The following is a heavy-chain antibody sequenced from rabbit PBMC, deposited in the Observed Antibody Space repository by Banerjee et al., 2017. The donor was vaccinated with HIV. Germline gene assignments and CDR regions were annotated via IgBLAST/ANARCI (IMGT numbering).Heavy chain of an antibody. CDR2: IGFHSSDT. J-gene: IGHJ2*01. V-gene: IGHV1S45*01. D-gene: IGHD7-1*01. CDR3: ARGYAGYAGYGSDAFDP. Sequence: QEQLEESGGGLVQPGGTLTLTCKASGFDFSSYGVNWVRQAPGKGLEWIGIIGFHSSDTYYATWAKGRFTISKTSSTTVTLQMTSLTTADTATYFCARGYAGYAGYGSDAFDPWGQGTLVTVS. CDR1: GFDFSSYG.